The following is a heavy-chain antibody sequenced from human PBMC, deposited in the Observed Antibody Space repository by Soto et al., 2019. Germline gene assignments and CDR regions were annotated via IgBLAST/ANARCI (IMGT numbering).Heavy chain of an antibody. J-gene: IGHJ5*02. CDR1: GGSISSSSYY. V-gene: IGHV4-39*01. CDR2: IYYSGST. Sequence: SETLSLTCTVSGGSISSSSYYWGWIRQPPGKGLEWIGSIYYSGSTYYNPSLKSRVTISVDTSKNQFSLKLSSVTAADTAVYYCARVVPPYYGSGPGWFDPWGQGTLVTVSS. D-gene: IGHD3-10*01. CDR3: ARVVPPYYGSGPGWFDP.